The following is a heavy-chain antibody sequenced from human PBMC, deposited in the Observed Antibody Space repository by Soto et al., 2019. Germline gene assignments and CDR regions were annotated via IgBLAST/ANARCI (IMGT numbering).Heavy chain of an antibody. CDR2: INPDSGAT. Sequence: HEHLVQSGAEVKRPGASLKVSCKASGYSFTGYYIHWVRQAPGQGLEWMGWINPDSGATNYAQNFQGRVTLTSATSISTASMDLSSLTSDDPAVYYSPRGDYGTGGYPFPYFDYWGQGTLVIVSS. D-gene: IGHD2-8*02. J-gene: IGHJ4*02. V-gene: IGHV1-2*02. CDR3: PRGDYGTGGYPFPYFDY. CDR1: GYSFTGYY.